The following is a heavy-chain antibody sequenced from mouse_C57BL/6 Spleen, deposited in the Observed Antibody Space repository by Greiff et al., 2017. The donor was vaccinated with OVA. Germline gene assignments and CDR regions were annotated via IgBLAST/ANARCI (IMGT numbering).Heavy chain of an antibody. Sequence: EVQLVESGPELVKPGASVKIPCKASGYTFTDYNMDWVKQSHGKSLEWIGDINPNNGGTIYNQKFKGKATLTVDKSSSTAYMELRSLTSEDTAVYYCASSPNWEFAYWGQGTLVTVSA. CDR3: ASSPNWEFAY. V-gene: IGHV1-18*01. CDR1: GYTFTDYN. D-gene: IGHD4-1*01. CDR2: INPNNGGT. J-gene: IGHJ3*01.